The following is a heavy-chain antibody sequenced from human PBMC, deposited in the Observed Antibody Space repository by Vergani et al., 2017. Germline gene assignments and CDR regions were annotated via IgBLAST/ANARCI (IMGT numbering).Heavy chain of an antibody. CDR1: GGSFTSYH. J-gene: IGHJ6*03. D-gene: IGHD4-11*01. V-gene: IGHV4-34*01. CDR2: IDHTGRP. CDR3: ARVNTETNGKLYYYYYMDV. Sequence: QVQLQQWGGGLLKPSETLSLTCVVNGGSFTSYHWTWIRQSPGEGLEWVGEIDHTGRPDYNPSLKSRLTMSVDKSRNQLSLTLDSGTATDTAIYFCARVNTETNGKLYYYYYMDVWGQGTAVTVS.